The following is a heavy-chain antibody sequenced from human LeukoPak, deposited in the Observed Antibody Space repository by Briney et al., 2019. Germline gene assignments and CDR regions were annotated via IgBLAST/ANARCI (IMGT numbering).Heavy chain of an antibody. CDR1: GYTITSYG. CDR2: VSAYADDT. D-gene: IGHD1-26*01. Sequence: ASVKVSCKASGYTITSYGISWVRQAPGQGLEWMGWVSAYADDTNYVQKFRGRVTMTTDTSTSTAYMELRSLRSDDTAVYYCALSGSYAPFDYWGQGTLVTVSS. V-gene: IGHV1-18*01. CDR3: ALSGSYAPFDY. J-gene: IGHJ4*02.